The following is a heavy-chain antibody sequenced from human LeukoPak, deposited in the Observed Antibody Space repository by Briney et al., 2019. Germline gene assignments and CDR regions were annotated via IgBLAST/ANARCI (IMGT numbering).Heavy chain of an antibody. CDR2: IIPIFGTA. CDR1: GGTFSSYA. Sequence: SVKVSCKASGGTFSSYAISWVRQAPGQGLEWMGGIIPIFGTANYAQKFQGRVTITADESTSTAYMELSSLRSEDTAVYYCARDIVVVPAVGLNYYYYGMAVWGKGTTVTVSS. J-gene: IGHJ6*04. CDR3: ARDIVVVPAVGLNYYYYGMAV. D-gene: IGHD2-2*01. V-gene: IGHV1-69*01.